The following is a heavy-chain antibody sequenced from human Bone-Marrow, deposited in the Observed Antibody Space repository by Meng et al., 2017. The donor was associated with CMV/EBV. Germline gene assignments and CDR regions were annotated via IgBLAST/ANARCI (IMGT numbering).Heavy chain of an antibody. D-gene: IGHD2-2*01. CDR2: IIPILGIA. V-gene: IGHV1-69*10. CDR3: ARDGTYCSSTSCHNWFDP. CDR1: GGTFSSYA. J-gene: IGHJ5*02. Sequence: SVKVSCKASGGTFSSYAISWVRQAPGQGLEWMGGIIPILGIANYAQKFQGRVTITADKSTSTAYMELSSLRSDDTAVYYCARDGTYCSSTSCHNWFDPWGQGTLVTVSS.